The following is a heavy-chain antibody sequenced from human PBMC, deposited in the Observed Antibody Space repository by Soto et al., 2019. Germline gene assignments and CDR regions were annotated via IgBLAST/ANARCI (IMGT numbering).Heavy chain of an antibody. CDR1: GFTFSSYW. CDR3: AIVSYDFWSGYYPVPEYFQH. Sequence: GGSLRLSCAASGFTFSSYWMHWVRQAPGKGLVWVSRINSDGSSTSYADSVKGRFTISRDNAKNTLYLQMNSLRAEDTAVYYRAIVSYDFWSGYYPVPEYFQHWGQGTLVTVSS. J-gene: IGHJ1*01. D-gene: IGHD3-3*01. V-gene: IGHV3-74*01. CDR2: INSDGSST.